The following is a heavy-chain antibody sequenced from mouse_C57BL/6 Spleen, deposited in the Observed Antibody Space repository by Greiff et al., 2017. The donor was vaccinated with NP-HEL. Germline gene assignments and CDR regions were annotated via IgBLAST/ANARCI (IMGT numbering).Heavy chain of an antibody. D-gene: IGHD1-1*01. CDR3: ARYGGTTVATGYFDY. V-gene: IGHV7-3*01. CDR2: IRNKANGYTT. CDR1: GFTFTDYY. Sequence: EVQRVESGGGLVQPGGSLSLSCAASGFTFTDYYMSWVRQPPGKALEWLGFIRNKANGYTTEYSASVKGRFTISRDNSQSILYLQMNALRAEDSATYYCARYGGTTVATGYFDYWGQGTTLTVSS. J-gene: IGHJ2*01.